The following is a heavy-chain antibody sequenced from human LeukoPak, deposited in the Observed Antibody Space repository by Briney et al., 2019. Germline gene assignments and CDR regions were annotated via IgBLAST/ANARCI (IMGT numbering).Heavy chain of an antibody. CDR2: IIPIFGTA. D-gene: IGHD1-26*01. CDR1: GGTFSSYA. J-gene: IGHJ6*03. CDR3: ASNQWELLGESYYYYYMDV. V-gene: IGHV1-69*05. Sequence: LRASVKVSCKASGGTFSSYAISWVRQAPGQGLEWMGGIIPIFGTANYAQKFQGRVTITTGESTSTAYMELSSLRSEDTAVYYCASNQWELLGESYYYYYMDVWGKGTTVTVSS.